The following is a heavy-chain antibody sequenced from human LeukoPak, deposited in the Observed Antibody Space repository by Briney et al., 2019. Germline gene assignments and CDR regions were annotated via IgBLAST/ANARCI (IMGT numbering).Heavy chain of an antibody. J-gene: IGHJ4*02. V-gene: IGHV4-31*03. CDR3: ARTDSSGYPIAVDY. CDR1: GGSISSGGYY. Sequence: SETLSLTCTVSGGSISSGGYYLSWIRQHPGKGLEWIGYIYYSGSTYYNPSLKSRVTISVDTSKNQFSLKLSSVTAADTAVYYCARTDSSGYPIAVDYWGQGTLVTVSS. CDR2: IYYSGST. D-gene: IGHD3-22*01.